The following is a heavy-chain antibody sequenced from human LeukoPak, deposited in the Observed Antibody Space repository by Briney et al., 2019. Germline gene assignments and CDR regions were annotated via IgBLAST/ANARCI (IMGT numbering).Heavy chain of an antibody. CDR3: AKDAHSGSYFDY. V-gene: IGHV3-23*01. CDR1: GFTFSSFA. J-gene: IGHJ4*01. D-gene: IGHD1-26*01. Sequence: GGSLRLSCAASGFTFSSFAMTWVRQAPGKGLEWVSGFDGNGPNTYYADPVKGRWTISRDNSRNTLYLEMNSLRVEDTAVYYCAKDAHSGSYFDYWGQGILVTVSS. CDR2: FDGNGPNT.